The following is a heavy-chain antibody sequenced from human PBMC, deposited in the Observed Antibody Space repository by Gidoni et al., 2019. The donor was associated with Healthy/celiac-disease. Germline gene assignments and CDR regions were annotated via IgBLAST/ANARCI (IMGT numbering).Heavy chain of an antibody. V-gene: IGHV3-15*01. Sequence: TDYAAPVKGRFIISRDDSKKTVYLQMNSLKTEDTAVYYCTTDSHWGLLGGFDIWGQGTMVTVSS. CDR2: T. CDR3: TTDSHWGLLGGFDI. D-gene: IGHD7-27*01. J-gene: IGHJ3*02.